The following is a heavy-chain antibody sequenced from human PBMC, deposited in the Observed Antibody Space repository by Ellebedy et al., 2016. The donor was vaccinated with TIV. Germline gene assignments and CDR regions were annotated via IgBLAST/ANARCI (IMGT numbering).Heavy chain of an antibody. CDR1: GYTFTGYY. D-gene: IGHD6-13*01. CDR3: ASLGLAAAGPRDY. Sequence: AVSVKVSCKASGYTFTGYYMHWVRQAPGQGLEWMGWINPNSGGTNYAQKFQGRVTMTRDTSISTAYMELSRLRSDDTAVYYCASLGLAAAGPRDYWGQGTLVTVSS. CDR2: INPNSGGT. J-gene: IGHJ4*02. V-gene: IGHV1-2*02.